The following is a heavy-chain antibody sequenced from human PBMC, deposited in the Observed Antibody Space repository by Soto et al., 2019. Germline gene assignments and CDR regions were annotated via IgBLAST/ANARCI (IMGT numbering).Heavy chain of an antibody. D-gene: IGHD6-13*01. V-gene: IGHV1-58*02. CDR1: GFTFTSSA. CDR2: IVVGSGNT. CDR3: AIIVAAYYFDY. J-gene: IGHJ4*02. Sequence: SVKVSCKASGFTFTSSAMQWVRQARGQRLEWIGWIVVGSGNTNYAQKFQERVTITRDMSTSTAYTELSSLRSEDTAVDYCAIIVAAYYFDYWGQRTLVTVSS.